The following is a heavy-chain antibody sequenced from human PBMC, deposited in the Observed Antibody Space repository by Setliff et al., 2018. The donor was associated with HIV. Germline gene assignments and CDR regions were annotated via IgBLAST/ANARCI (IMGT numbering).Heavy chain of an antibody. CDR2: ISPFNGNT. Sequence: ASVKVSCKISGYTLTGLAIHWVRQAPGQGLEWMGWISPFNGNTNYAQKLQGRLTVTTDTSTSTAYMELRSLRSDDTAVYYCARATSGTIHDFWGQGTLVTVSS. CDR1: GYTLTGLA. J-gene: IGHJ4*02. V-gene: IGHV1-18*01. D-gene: IGHD3-10*01. CDR3: ARATSGTIHDF.